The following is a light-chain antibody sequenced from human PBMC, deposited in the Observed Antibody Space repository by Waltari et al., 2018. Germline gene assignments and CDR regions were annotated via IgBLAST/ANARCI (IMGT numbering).Light chain of an antibody. CDR2: DAS. V-gene: IGKV1-33*01. CDR1: QDITTS. Sequence: IHLIQSPSSLSAAVADRVTITCLATQDITTSLSWFQQKPGKAPKLLIYDASSLQAGVPSRFSGTGSGTAFSFTITSLQPEDSATYYCQHCRSLPFTFGRGTKLQIK. J-gene: IGKJ2*01. CDR3: QHCRSLPFT.